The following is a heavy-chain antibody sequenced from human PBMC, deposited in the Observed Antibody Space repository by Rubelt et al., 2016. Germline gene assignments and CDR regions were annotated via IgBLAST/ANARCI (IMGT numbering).Heavy chain of an antibody. CDR3: ARDVGDYYDSSGYYEY. V-gene: IGHV3-7*01. J-gene: IGHJ4*02. D-gene: IGHD3-22*01. CDR2: IKQDGSEK. Sequence: AASGFTFSSYGMHWVRQAPGKGLEWVANIKQDGSEKYYVDSVKGRFTISRDNAKNSLYLQMNSLRAEDTAVYYCARDVGDYYDSSGYYEYWGQGTLVTVSS. CDR1: GFTFSSYG.